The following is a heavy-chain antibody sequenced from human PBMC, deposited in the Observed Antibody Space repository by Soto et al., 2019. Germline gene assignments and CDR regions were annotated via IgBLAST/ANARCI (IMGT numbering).Heavy chain of an antibody. CDR2: ISSDGSKK. J-gene: IGHJ1*01. V-gene: IGHV3-30*18. CDR1: GFTFSYYG. D-gene: IGHD2-15*01. Sequence: QVQLVESGGGVVQPGGSLRLSCEASGFTFSYYGMHWVRQAPGKGLEWVAVISSDGSKKSYGGSVKGRFTVSRDNSKNTLYLHMNSLRGDDTAIYHCVKEFMVEPDFFQDWGLGTLVTVSS. CDR3: VKEFMVEPDFFQD.